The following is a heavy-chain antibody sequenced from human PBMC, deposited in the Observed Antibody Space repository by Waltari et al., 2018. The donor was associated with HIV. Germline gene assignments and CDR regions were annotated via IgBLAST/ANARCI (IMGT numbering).Heavy chain of an antibody. Sequence: QVQLLQSGAEVKKPGSSVKVSCKTSGVTSNTYPISWLRQAPGQGPEWMGGIIALIGKPKYAQKFEGRITITADESTSTTYMEMSGLRSEDTAMYFCARGKLMTTFDDWGQGTLVIVSS. D-gene: IGHD4-17*01. CDR3: ARGKLMTTFDD. CDR1: GVTSNTYP. CDR2: IIALIGKP. V-gene: IGHV1-69*12. J-gene: IGHJ4*02.